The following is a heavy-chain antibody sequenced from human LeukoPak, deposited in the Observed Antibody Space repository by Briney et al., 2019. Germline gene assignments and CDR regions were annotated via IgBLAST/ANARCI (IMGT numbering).Heavy chain of an antibody. CDR3: ARPNCNSTSCYGYFDY. CDR1: GYSFTSYW. Sequence: GESLKISCKGSGYSFTSYWIGWVRQMPGKGLEWMGIIYPGDSDTRYSPSFQGQVTISADKSISTAYLQWSSLKASDTAMYYCARPNCNSTSCYGYFDYWGQGTLVTVSS. CDR2: IYPGDSDT. D-gene: IGHD2-2*01. V-gene: IGHV5-51*01. J-gene: IGHJ4*02.